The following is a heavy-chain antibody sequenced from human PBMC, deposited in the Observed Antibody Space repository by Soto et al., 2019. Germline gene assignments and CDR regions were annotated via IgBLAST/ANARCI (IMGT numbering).Heavy chain of an antibody. CDR2: IYPGDSDT. V-gene: IGHV5-51*01. CDR3: APYYYDLGIFGVLNY. D-gene: IGHD3-10*01. J-gene: IGHJ4*02. Sequence: GESLKISCKGSGYSFTSYWIGWVRQMPGKGLEWMGIIYPGDSDTRYSPSFQGQVTISADKSISTAYLQWSSLETEDTAVYYCAPYYYDLGIFGVLNYWGQGALVTVSS. CDR1: GYSFTSYW.